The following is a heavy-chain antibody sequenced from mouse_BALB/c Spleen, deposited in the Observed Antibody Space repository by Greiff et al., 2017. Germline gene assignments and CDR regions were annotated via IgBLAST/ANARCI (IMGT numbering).Heavy chain of an antibody. CDR2: IYPSDSYT. Sequence: VQLQQPGAELVRPGASVKLSCKASGYTFTSYWINWVKQRPGQGLEWIGNIYPSDSYTNYNQKFKDKATLTVDKSSSTAYMQLSSPTSEDSAVYYCTRGGTTVVDDYWGQGTTLTVSS. CDR1: GYTFTSYW. V-gene: IGHV1-69*02. D-gene: IGHD1-1*01. J-gene: IGHJ2*01. CDR3: TRGGTTVVDDY.